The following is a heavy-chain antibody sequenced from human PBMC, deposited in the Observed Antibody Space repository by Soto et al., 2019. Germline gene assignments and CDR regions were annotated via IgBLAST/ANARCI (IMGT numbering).Heavy chain of an antibody. D-gene: IGHD6-13*01. CDR2: IKQDGSEK. V-gene: IGHV3-7*01. Sequence: EVQLVESGGGLVQPGGSLRLSCAASGFTFSSYWMSWVRQAPGKGLEWVANIKQDGSEKYYVDSVKGRFTISRDNAKNSLQMQINSLRAEDTALYYCAREYITAAGTMDVWGKGTTVTDSS. CDR3: AREYITAAGTMDV. CDR1: GFTFSSYW. J-gene: IGHJ6*04.